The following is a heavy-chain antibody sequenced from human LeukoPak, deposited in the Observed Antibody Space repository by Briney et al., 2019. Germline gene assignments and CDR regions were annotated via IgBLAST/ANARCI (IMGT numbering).Heavy chain of an antibody. CDR3: ARVGGGYASSGGY. Sequence: ASVKVSCKASGYTFTKYFIHWVRQAPGQGLERMGIINPSGGTTSYAQRFQGRVTMTRDTTTTTVYMELSSLNYDDTAIYYCARVGGGYASSGGYWGQGTLVTVSS. J-gene: IGHJ4*02. CDR1: GYTFTKYF. D-gene: IGHD5-12*01. V-gene: IGHV1-46*01. CDR2: INPSGGTT.